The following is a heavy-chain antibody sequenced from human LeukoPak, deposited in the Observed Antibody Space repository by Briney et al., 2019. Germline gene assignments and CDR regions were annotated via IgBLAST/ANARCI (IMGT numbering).Heavy chain of an antibody. CDR1: CASISSHY. D-gene: IGHD6-19*01. J-gene: IGHJ4*02. V-gene: IGHV4-59*11. CDR2: IYNSGST. Sequence: SETLSLTCTVSCASISSHYWSWIRQPPGKGLEWIGFIYNSGSTNYNPSLKSRVTISVDTSKNQFSLKVASVTAADTAVYYCARGGWYFDYWGQGTLVTVSS. CDR3: ARGGWYFDY.